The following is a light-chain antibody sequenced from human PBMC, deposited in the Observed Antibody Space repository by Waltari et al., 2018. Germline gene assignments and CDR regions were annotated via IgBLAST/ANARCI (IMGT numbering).Light chain of an antibody. CDR3: QQYNNWLYT. CDR2: DAS. CDR1: QSASTN. V-gene: IGKV3-15*01. Sequence: ERVMTQSPATLSVSPGETATLSCRASQSASTNSAWYQQKAGQAPRLLIYDASIRATGVPARFSGSGAGTEFTLTITGLQSEDFAVYYCQQYNNWLYTFGQGTKVEIK. J-gene: IGKJ2*01.